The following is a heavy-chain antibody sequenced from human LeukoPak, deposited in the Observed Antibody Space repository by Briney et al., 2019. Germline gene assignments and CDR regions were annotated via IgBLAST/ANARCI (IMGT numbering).Heavy chain of an antibody. J-gene: IGHJ6*04. CDR1: GFTFSSYG. V-gene: IGHV3-30*18. CDR3: AKGRYCSSTSCGYYGMDV. CDR2: ISYDGSNK. D-gene: IGHD2-2*01. Sequence: GGSLRLSCAASGFTFSSYGMHWVRQAPGKGLEWVAVISYDGSNKYYADSVKGRFTISRDNSKNTLYLQMNSLRAEDTAMYYCAKGRYCSSTSCGYYGMDVWGKGTTVTVSS.